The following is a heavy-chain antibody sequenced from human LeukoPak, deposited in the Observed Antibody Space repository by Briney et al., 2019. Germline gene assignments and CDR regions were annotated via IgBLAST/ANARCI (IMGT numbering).Heavy chain of an antibody. J-gene: IGHJ5*02. CDR3: ARGGRSDNWFDP. CDR1: GGSISSYY. V-gene: IGHV4-59*01. Sequence: PPETLSLTCTVSGGSISSYYWSWIRQPPGKGLEWIGYIYYSGSTIYNPSLKSRVTISVDTSKNQFSLKLSSVTAADTAVYYCARGGRSDNWFDPWGQGTLVTVSS. CDR2: IYYSGST.